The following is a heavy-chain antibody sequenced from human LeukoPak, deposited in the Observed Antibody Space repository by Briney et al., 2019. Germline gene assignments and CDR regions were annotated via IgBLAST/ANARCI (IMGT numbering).Heavy chain of an antibody. V-gene: IGHV4-30-4*01. J-gene: IGHJ2*01. D-gene: IGHD4-17*01. CDR3: ARDYGDYDWYFDL. CDR1: GGSISSGDYY. Sequence: SETLSLTCTVSGGSISSGDYYWSWIRQPPGKGLEWIGYIYYSGSTYYNPSLKSRVTISADTSKNQFSLKLSSVTAADTAVYYCARDYGDYDWYFDLWGRGTLVTVSS. CDR2: IYYSGST.